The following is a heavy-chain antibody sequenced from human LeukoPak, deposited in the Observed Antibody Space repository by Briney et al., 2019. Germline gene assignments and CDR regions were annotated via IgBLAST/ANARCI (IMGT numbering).Heavy chain of an antibody. D-gene: IGHD6-25*01. Sequence: SETLSLTCTVSGGSISSSSYYWGWIRQPPGKGLEWIVSIYYSGSTYYNPSLKSRVTISVDTSKNQFSLKLSSVTAADTAVYYCASSPSRLFDDWGQGTLVTVSS. CDR3: ASSPSRLFDD. CDR1: GGSISSSSYY. V-gene: IGHV4-39*07. CDR2: IYYSGST. J-gene: IGHJ4*02.